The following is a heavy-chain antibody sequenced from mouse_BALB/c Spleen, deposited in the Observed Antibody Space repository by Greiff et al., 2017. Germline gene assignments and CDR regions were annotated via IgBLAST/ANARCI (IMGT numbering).Heavy chain of an antibody. CDR1: GFTFSDYY. V-gene: IGHV5-4*02. D-gene: IGHD4-1*01. CDR2: ISDGGSYT. Sequence: VQLKESGGGLVKPGGSLKLSCAASGFTFSDYYMYWVRQTPEKRLEWVATISDGGSYTYYPDSVKGRFTISRDNAKNNLYLQMSSLKSEDTAMYYCARGVGRNYAMDYWGQGTSVTVSS. CDR3: ARGVGRNYAMDY. J-gene: IGHJ4*01.